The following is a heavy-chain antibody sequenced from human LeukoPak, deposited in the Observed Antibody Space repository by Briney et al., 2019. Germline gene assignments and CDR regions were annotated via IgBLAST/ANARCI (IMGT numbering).Heavy chain of an antibody. V-gene: IGHV4-4*08. Sequence: SETLSLTCTVSGGSISNYYWSWIRQPPGKGLEWIGDIYYSGSTNYNPSLKSRVTISVDTSKNQFSLKLSSVTAADTAVYYCARDSADYDILTGLNWFDPWGQGTLVTVSS. J-gene: IGHJ5*02. CDR1: GGSISNYY. CDR2: IYYSGST. D-gene: IGHD3-9*01. CDR3: ARDSADYDILTGLNWFDP.